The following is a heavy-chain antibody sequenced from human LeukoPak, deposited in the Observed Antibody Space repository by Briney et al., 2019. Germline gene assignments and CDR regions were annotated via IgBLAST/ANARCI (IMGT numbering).Heavy chain of an antibody. CDR1: GGSISSYY. Sequence: SETLSLTCSVSGGSISSYYWSWIRQPPGKGLEWIGYRYYSGSTNYNPSLKSRVTISLDISKNQFSLNLRSVTAADTAVYYCARAASGSNDYWGQGTLVTVSS. J-gene: IGHJ4*01. D-gene: IGHD3-22*01. CDR3: ARAASGSNDY. CDR2: RYYSGST. V-gene: IGHV4-59*01.